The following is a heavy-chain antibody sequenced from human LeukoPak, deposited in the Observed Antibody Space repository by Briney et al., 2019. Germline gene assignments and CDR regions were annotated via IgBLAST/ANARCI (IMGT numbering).Heavy chain of an antibody. J-gene: IGHJ4*02. V-gene: IGHV3-23*01. D-gene: IGHD5-12*01. CDR3: ATLMRGPIGYVGYGGEDY. Sequence: GGSLRLSCAPSGFTFSNYAMTWVRQTPGMGLLWVAAVTGGGGNTYYADSVKGRFTISRDNSKNTLYLQMNSLRAEDTAVYYCATLMRGPIGYVGYGGEDYWVQGTLVSVSS. CDR1: GFTFSNYA. CDR2: VTGGGGNT.